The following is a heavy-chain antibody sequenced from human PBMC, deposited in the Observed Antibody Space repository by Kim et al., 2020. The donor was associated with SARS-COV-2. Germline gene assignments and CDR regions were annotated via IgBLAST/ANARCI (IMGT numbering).Heavy chain of an antibody. CDR3: TASIVVVTTTDWYFDL. D-gene: IGHD2-21*02. J-gene: IGHJ2*01. V-gene: IGHV3-73*01. Sequence: SVKARFTISRDDSKSTAYLQMNSLKTEDTAVYYCTASIVVVTTTDWYFDLWGRGTLVTVSS.